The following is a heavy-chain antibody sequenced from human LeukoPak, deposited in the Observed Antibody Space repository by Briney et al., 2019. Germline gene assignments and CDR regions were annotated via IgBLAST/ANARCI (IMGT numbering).Heavy chain of an antibody. V-gene: IGHV4-61*02. Sequence: PSETLSLTCNVSGGSISSGSYYWSWIRQPAGKGLEWIGRIYTSGSTNYNPSLKSRVTISVDTSKNQFSLKLSSVTAADTAVYYCARGLGPDWGQGTLVTVSS. CDR2: IYTSGST. J-gene: IGHJ4*02. CDR1: GGSISSGSYY. D-gene: IGHD7-27*01. CDR3: ARGLGPD.